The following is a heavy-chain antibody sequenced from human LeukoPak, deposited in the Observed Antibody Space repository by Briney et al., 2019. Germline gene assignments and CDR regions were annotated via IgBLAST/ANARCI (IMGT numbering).Heavy chain of an antibody. Sequence: ASVKVSCKASGYTFTGYYIHWVRQAPGQGLEWMGWINPNSGGTNYAQKFQGRVTMTRDTSISTAYMELSRLRSDDTAVYYCARVQRARYGDYSTSGWFDPWGQGTLVTVSS. CDR2: INPNSGGT. CDR3: ARVQRARYGDYSTSGWFDP. D-gene: IGHD4-17*01. CDR1: GYTFTGYY. V-gene: IGHV1-2*02. J-gene: IGHJ5*02.